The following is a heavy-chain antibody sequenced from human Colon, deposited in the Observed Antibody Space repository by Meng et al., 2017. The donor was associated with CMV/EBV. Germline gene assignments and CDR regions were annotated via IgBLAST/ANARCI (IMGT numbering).Heavy chain of an antibody. J-gene: IGHJ6*02. D-gene: IGHD1-26*01. CDR2: IHHTERT. V-gene: IGHV4-38-2*02. CDR3: TRVSYSKSSYYYYGMDV. CDR1: GYFISTDYY. Sequence: SETLSLTCSVSGYFISTDYYWGWVRQPPGKGLEWIGSIHHTERTYYNLSLKSRATISVDTSKNQFSLSLSSVTAADTAVYYCTRVSYSKSSYYYYGMDVWGQGTTVTVSS.